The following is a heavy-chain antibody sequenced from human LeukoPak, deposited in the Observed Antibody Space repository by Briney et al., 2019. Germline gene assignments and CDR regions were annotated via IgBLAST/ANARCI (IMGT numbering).Heavy chain of an antibody. CDR1: GFTFSSYA. J-gene: IGHJ5*02. V-gene: IGHV3-23*01. Sequence: PGGSLSLSCAASGFTFSSYAMSWVRQAPGKGLEWVVATSSSGGSTYYADSVKGRFTISRDNSKNTAYQQMNSLRAEDTDVYDCAKDRWFDPWGQGTLVTVSS. CDR3: AKDRWFDP. CDR2: TSSSGGST.